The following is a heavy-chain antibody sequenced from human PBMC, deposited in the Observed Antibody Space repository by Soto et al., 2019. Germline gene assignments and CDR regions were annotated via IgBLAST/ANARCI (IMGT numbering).Heavy chain of an antibody. CDR2: ISGSGGST. J-gene: IGHJ6*03. Sequence: GGSLRLSCAASGFTFSSYAMSWVRQAPGKGLEWVSAISGSGGSTYYADSVKGGFTISRDNSKNTRYRQRNSLGAEDTAVYYCAKGRKDIVVVVAVGYYMDVWGKGTTVTVSS. D-gene: IGHD2-15*01. V-gene: IGHV3-23*01. CDR1: GFTFSSYA. CDR3: AKGRKDIVVVVAVGYYMDV.